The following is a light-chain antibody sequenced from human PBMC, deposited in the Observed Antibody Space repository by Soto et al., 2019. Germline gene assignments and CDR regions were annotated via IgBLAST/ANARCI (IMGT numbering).Light chain of an antibody. CDR3: QQLNSYLMYT. V-gene: IGKV1-9*01. CDR1: QGISSY. Sequence: IQLTQSPSSLSASVGARVTITCRASQGISSYLAWYQQKPGKAPKLLIYAASTLQSGVPSRFSGSGSGTDFTLTISSLQPEDFATYYCQQLNSYLMYTFGQGTKLEIK. J-gene: IGKJ2*01. CDR2: AAS.